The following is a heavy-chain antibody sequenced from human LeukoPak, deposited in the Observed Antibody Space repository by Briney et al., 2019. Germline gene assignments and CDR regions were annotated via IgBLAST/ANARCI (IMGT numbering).Heavy chain of an antibody. CDR3: VRLYDDYTNGHFDS. CDR1: GFPLSRYS. Sequence: GGSLRLSCAASGFPLSRYSMNWVRQAPGKGLEWVSSITSSSSYIYYADSVKGRFTISRHNAKNSLYLQLNSLRAEDTAVYYCVRLYDDYTNGHFDSWGQGTLVTVSS. J-gene: IGHJ4*02. V-gene: IGHV3-21*01. D-gene: IGHD4-11*01. CDR2: ITSSSSYI.